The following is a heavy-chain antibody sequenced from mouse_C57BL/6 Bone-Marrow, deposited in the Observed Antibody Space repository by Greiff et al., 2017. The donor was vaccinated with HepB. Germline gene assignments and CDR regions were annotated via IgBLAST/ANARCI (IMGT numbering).Heavy chain of an antibody. Sequence: QVQLKESGPGLVQPSQSLSITCTVSGFSLTSYGVHWVRQSPGKGLEWLGVIWSGGSTDYNAAFISRLSISKDNSKSKVFFKMNSLQADDTAIYYCARRMVKRYYAMDYWGQGTSVTVSS. J-gene: IGHJ4*01. D-gene: IGHD2-3*01. CDR1: GFSLTSYG. CDR3: ARRMVKRYYAMDY. CDR2: IWSGGST. V-gene: IGHV2-2*01.